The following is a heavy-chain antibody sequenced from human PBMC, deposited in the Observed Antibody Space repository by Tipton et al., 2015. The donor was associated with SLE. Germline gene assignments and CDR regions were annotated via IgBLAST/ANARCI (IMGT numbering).Heavy chain of an antibody. J-gene: IGHJ1*01. CDR1: GGSISSYY. Sequence: TLSLTCTVSGGSISSYYWSWIRQPPGKGLEWIGYIYYSGSTNYNPSLKSRVTISIDPSKNQFSLKLTSVTSADTAVYYCASVPKRGSTWHAEYFQHWGPGTLVTVSS. CDR2: IYYSGST. V-gene: IGHV4-59*01. CDR3: ASVPKRGSTWHAEYFQH. D-gene: IGHD6-13*01.